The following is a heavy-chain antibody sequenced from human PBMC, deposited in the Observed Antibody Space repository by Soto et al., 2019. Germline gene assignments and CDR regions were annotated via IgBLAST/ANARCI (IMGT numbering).Heavy chain of an antibody. CDR3: ASLRGVYSDGFYFDY. J-gene: IGHJ4*02. Sequence: EVQLVESGGGLVQPGGSLRLSCAGSVLTFSPSWMSWVRHAPGKGLEWVANIKQDGSEKYYLVSLKGRFTISRDNAKNSLYLQMNSLRGEDTAVYYCASLRGVYSDGFYFDYWGQGTLVTVSS. CDR2: IKQDGSEK. CDR1: VLTFSPSW. V-gene: IGHV3-7*05. D-gene: IGHD5-18*01.